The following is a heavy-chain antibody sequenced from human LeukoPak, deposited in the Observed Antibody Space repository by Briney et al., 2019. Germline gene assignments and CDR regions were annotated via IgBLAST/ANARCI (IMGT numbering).Heavy chain of an antibody. D-gene: IGHD3-22*01. Sequence: GGSLRLSCAASGFTFSRYDMHWVRQVTGKGLEWVSAISTAGDTYYPGSVKGRFTVSRENARNSLYLQMNSLSAGDTAVYYCARDISGGYDGLDVWGQGTTVTVSS. V-gene: IGHV3-13*01. CDR2: ISTAGDT. CDR1: GFTFSRYD. J-gene: IGHJ6*02. CDR3: ARDISGGYDGLDV.